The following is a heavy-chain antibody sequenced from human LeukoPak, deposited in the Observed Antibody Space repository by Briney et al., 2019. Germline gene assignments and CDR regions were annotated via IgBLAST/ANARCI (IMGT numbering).Heavy chain of an antibody. J-gene: IGHJ4*02. D-gene: IGHD5-12*01. CDR2: IIPIFGTA. V-gene: IGHV1-69*01. Sequence: SVKVSCKASGGTFSSYAINWVRQAPGQGLEWMGGIIPIFGTANYAQKFQGRVTITADESTSTAYMELSSLRSEDTAVYYCARRDLSGYDWFSYWGQGTLVSVSS. CDR1: GGTFSSYA. CDR3: ARRDLSGYDWFSY.